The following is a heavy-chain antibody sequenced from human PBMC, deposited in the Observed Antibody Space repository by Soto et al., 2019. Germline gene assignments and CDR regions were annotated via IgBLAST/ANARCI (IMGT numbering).Heavy chain of an antibody. Sequence: GGSLRLSCAASGFTFSDYYMSWIRQAPGKGLEWVSYISSSGSTIYYADSVKGRFTISRDNAKNSLYLQMNSLRAEDTAVYYCAREAQGWLVRSHWFDPWGQGTLVTVSS. CDR1: GFTFSDYY. V-gene: IGHV3-11*01. CDR3: AREAQGWLVRSHWFDP. D-gene: IGHD6-19*01. CDR2: ISSSGSTI. J-gene: IGHJ5*02.